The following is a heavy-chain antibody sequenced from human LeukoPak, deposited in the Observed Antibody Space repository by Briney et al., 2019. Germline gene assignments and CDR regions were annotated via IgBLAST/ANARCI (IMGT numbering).Heavy chain of an antibody. J-gene: IGHJ4*02. Sequence: GGSLRLPCAASGFTFSSYSMHWVRQAPGKGLEWVAIISFDGNNKYYADSVKGRFTISRDNSKNTLYLQMNSLRAEDTAVYYCAKMETGDFWSGYSYYFDYWGQGTLVTVSS. CDR2: ISFDGNNK. CDR1: GFTFSSYS. D-gene: IGHD3-3*01. V-gene: IGHV3-30-3*02. CDR3: AKMETGDFWSGYSYYFDY.